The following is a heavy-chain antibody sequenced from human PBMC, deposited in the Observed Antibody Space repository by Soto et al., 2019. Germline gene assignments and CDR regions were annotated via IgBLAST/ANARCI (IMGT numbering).Heavy chain of an antibody. CDR2: VYESVNT. D-gene: IGHD3-10*01. CDR1: GASISRTGFH. CDR3: SRRGSGHTFDY. Sequence: QVHLQESGPGLVRPSGTLSLTCAVSGASISRTGFHWGWIRQPPGQGLEWIGSVYESVNTYYNSSLKSRVTISVDTSKNQFSLESKSVTAADTAVYYCSRRGSGHTFDYWGQGTLVTVSS. V-gene: IGHV4-39*01. J-gene: IGHJ4*02.